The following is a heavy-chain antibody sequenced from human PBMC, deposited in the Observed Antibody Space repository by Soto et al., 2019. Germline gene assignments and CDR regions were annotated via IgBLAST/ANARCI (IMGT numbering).Heavy chain of an antibody. J-gene: IGHJ4*02. D-gene: IGHD2-21*01. CDR3: AQMIEGACLKL. CDR2: VYWADDK. V-gene: IGHV2-5*02. Sequence: QVTLKESGPTLVKPTQTLTLTCTFSGVSLSTSGMGVGWIRQPPGKALEWLALVYWADDKRYSPSLKSRLTKTKDTAKNEVVLTMTYLDPVDAATSYCAQMIEGACLKLWGKGTLVTVSS. CDR1: GVSLSTSGMG.